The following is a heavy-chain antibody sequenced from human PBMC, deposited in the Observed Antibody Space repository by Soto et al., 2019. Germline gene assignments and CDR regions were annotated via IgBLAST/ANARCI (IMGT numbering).Heavy chain of an antibody. CDR3: ARHNRQTYGSSSWDS. J-gene: IGHJ4*02. D-gene: IGHD6-6*01. CDR2: IDFNGST. Sequence: PSETLSLTCAVSGFSIGSNNWWGWIRQPAGKGLEWIGTIDFNGSTRYNPSLGSRATVLAETSRNEFSLRLASVTAADTSVYYCARHNRQTYGSSSWDSWGQGVLVTVSS. CDR1: GFSIGSNNW. V-gene: IGHV4-28*01.